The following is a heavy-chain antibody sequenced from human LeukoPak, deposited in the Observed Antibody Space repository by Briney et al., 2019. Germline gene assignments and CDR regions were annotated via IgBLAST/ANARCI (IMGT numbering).Heavy chain of an antibody. J-gene: IGHJ4*02. V-gene: IGHV3-73*01. CDR2: IRSKANSYAT. Sequence: GGSLRLSCAASGFTFSSYAMSWVRQASGKGLEWVGRIRSKANSYATAYAASVKGRFTISRDDSKNTAYLQMNSLKTEDTAVYYCTSRYYDSSGYYYNWGQGTLVTVSS. CDR1: GFTFSSYA. D-gene: IGHD3-22*01. CDR3: TSRYYDSSGYYYN.